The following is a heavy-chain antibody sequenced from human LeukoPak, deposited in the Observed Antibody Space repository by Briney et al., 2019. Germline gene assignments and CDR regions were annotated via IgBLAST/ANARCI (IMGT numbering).Heavy chain of an antibody. CDR2: IIPIFGTA. D-gene: IGHD6-19*01. CDR1: GYTFTTYA. V-gene: IGHV1-69*13. J-gene: IGHJ4*02. CDR3: ASDRGYSSGWDY. Sequence: GASVKVSCKASGYTFTTYAMNWVRQAPGQGLEWMGGIIPIFGTANYAQKFQGRVTITADESTSTAYMELSSLRSEDTAVYYCASDRGYSSGWDYWGQGTLVTVSS.